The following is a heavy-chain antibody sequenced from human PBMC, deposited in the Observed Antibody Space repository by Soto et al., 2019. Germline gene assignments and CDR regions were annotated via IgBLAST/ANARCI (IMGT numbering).Heavy chain of an antibody. CDR1: GGSISSGGYY. CDR3: ARVGDLTTYYY. Sequence: KASETLSLTCTVSGGSISSGGYYWSWIRQHPGKGLERIGYIYYSGSTYYNPSLKSRVTISVDTSKNQFSLKLSSVTAADTAVYYCARVGDLTTYYYWGQGTLVTVSS. CDR2: IYYSGST. V-gene: IGHV4-31*03. J-gene: IGHJ4*02. D-gene: IGHD4-4*01.